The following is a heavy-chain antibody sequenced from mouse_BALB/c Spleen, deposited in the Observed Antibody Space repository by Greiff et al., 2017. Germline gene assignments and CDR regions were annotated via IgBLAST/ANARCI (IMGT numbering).Heavy chain of an antibody. V-gene: IGHV5-6-5*01. CDR1: GFTFSSYA. J-gene: IGHJ3*01. CDR3: ARVEDWFAY. Sequence: EVKLMESGGGLVKPGGSLKLSCAASGFTFSSYAMSWVRQTPEKRLEWVASISSGGSTYYPDSVKGRFTISRDNARNILYLQMSSLRSEDTAMYYCARVEDWFAYWGQGTLVTVSA. CDR2: ISSGGST.